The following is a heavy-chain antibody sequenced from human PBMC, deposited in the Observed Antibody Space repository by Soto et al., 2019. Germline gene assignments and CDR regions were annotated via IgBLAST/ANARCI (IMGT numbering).Heavy chain of an antibody. J-gene: IGHJ5*02. Sequence: SETLSLTCAVSGGSIISADSYWFWIRKHPGKGLEWIDYIAYSGDTYYNPSLRSRVTISSDTSENKFPLTLKSVTAADTAVYFCARDFERSAIGPWGQGTSVTVSS. D-gene: IGHD3-9*01. CDR1: GGSIISADSY. CDR3: ARDFERSAIGP. V-gene: IGHV4-31*11. CDR2: IAYSGDT.